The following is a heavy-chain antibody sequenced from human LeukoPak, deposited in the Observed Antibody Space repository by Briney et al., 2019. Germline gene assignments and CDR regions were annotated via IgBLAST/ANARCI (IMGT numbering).Heavy chain of an antibody. Sequence: GASVKVSCKASGGTFSSYAISWVRQAPGQGLEWMGWINPNSGGTNYAQKFQGRVTMTRDTSISTAYMELSRLRSDDTAVYYCARDPSAWIRYFDWSLTTDYWGQGTLVTVSS. V-gene: IGHV1-2*02. CDR1: GGTFSSYA. CDR2: INPNSGGT. CDR3: ARDPSAWIRYFDWSLTTDY. D-gene: IGHD3-9*01. J-gene: IGHJ4*02.